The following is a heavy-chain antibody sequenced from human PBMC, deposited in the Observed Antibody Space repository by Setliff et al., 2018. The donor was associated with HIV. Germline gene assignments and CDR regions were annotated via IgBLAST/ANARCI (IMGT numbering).Heavy chain of an antibody. Sequence: PGGSLRLSCAASGFTFSGFWMSWVRQAPGKGLEWVANIEQDGSEKYYVDSVKGRFSISRDNANNSLYLHMDSLRVEDTAIYYCAVPSQESNGWSPFDYWGQGTLVTVSS. V-gene: IGHV3-7*01. CDR3: AVPSQESNGWSPFDY. J-gene: IGHJ4*02. D-gene: IGHD6-19*01. CDR1: GFTFSGFW. CDR2: IEQDGSEK.